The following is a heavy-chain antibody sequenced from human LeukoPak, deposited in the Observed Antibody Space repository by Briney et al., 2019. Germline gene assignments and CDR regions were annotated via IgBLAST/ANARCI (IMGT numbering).Heavy chain of an antibody. V-gene: IGHV1-2*02. Sequence: ASVQVSCKASGYTFTRYYMHWVRQAPGQGLAWMGWINPNSGDTNYEQKFQGRVTMTRDTSISTACMELSRLRSDDTAVYYCARAPPYCSSTSCYGGGMYNWFDPWGQGPLVTVSS. CDR3: ARAPPYCSSTSCYGGGMYNWFDP. D-gene: IGHD2-2*01. J-gene: IGHJ5*02. CDR1: GYTFTRYY. CDR2: INPNSGDT.